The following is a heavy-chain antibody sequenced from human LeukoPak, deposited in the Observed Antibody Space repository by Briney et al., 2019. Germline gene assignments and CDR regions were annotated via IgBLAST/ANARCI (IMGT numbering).Heavy chain of an antibody. V-gene: IGHV4-39*01. CDR2: IYYSGST. CDR3: ARCYLHYYMDV. D-gene: IGHD3-16*02. Sequence: SETLSLTCTVSGGSISSSSYYWGWIRQPPGKGLEWIGSIYYSGSTYYNPSLKSRVTISVDTSKNQFSLKLSSVTAADTAVYYCARCYLHYYMDVWGKGTTVTISS. CDR1: GGSISSSSYY. J-gene: IGHJ6*03.